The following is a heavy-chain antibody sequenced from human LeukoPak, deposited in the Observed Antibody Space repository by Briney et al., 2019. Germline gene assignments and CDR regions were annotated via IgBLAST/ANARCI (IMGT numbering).Heavy chain of an antibody. D-gene: IGHD6-19*01. Sequence: GGSLRLSCAASGFTFSNYGMHWVRQAPGKGLEWVAFIRYDGSNKYYADSVKGRFTISRDNSRNTLYLQMNSLRAEDTAVYYCAKVQQWLVRGYYYYYMDVWGKGTTVTISS. J-gene: IGHJ6*03. V-gene: IGHV3-30*02. CDR2: IRYDGSNK. CDR1: GFTFSNYG. CDR3: AKVQQWLVRGYYYYYMDV.